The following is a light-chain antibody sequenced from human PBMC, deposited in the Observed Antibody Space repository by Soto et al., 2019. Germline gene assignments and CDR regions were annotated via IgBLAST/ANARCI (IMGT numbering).Light chain of an antibody. CDR2: GAS. Sequence: ETVLTQSPGTLYFSPGERATLSCRASQSVGNSHVAWYQQRRGLPPRLLIYGASNRATGIPDRFSGSGSGADFTLTISSLEPEDFAVYFCHQYGNSPPGTFGQGTRL. V-gene: IGKV3-20*01. J-gene: IGKJ5*01. CDR3: HQYGNSPPGT. CDR1: QSVGNSH.